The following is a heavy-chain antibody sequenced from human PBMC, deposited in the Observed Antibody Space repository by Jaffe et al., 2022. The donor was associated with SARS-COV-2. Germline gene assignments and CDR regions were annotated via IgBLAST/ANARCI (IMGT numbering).Heavy chain of an antibody. Sequence: EVQLLESGGGLVQPGGSLRLSCAASGFTFSSYAMSWVRQAPGKGLEWVSAIGPSGADTYYADSVKGRFTISRDNSKNTLFLQIYSLGAEDTAVYFCASQAPAGPLDSWGQGTLVTVSS. CDR3: ASQAPAGPLDS. D-gene: IGHD6-13*01. CDR1: GFTFSSYA. CDR2: IGPSGADT. J-gene: IGHJ4*02. V-gene: IGHV3-23*01.